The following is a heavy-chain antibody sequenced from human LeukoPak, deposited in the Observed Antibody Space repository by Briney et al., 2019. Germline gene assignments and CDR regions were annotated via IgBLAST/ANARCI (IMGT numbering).Heavy chain of an antibody. J-gene: IGHJ4*02. CDR1: GFTFSSYG. CDR3: AKDSPVATR. V-gene: IGHV3-30*18. CDR2: ISYDGSNK. D-gene: IGHD1-26*01. Sequence: GRSLRLSCAASGFTFSSYGMHWVRQAPGKGLEWVAVISYDGSNKYYADSVKGRFTISRDNSKNTLYLQMNSLRAEDTAVYYCAKDSPVATRWGQGTLVTVSS.